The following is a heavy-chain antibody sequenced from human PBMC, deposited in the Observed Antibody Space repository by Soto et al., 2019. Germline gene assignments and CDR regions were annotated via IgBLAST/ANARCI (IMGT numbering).Heavy chain of an antibody. Sequence: GGSLRLSCAASGFTFSSYAMSWVRQAPGKGLEWVSAISGSGGSTYYADSVKGRFTISRDNAKNSLYLQMNSLRAEDTAVYYCARDQNYYDSSAYPDYWGQGTLVTVSS. V-gene: IGHV3-23*01. D-gene: IGHD3-22*01. CDR2: ISGSGGST. CDR3: ARDQNYYDSSAYPDY. J-gene: IGHJ4*02. CDR1: GFTFSSYA.